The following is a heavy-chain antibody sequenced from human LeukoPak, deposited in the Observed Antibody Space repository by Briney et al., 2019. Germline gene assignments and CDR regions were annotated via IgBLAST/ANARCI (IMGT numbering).Heavy chain of an antibody. V-gene: IGHV3-7*03. J-gene: IGHJ4*02. CDR1: GFTFSSYW. Sequence: GGSLRLSCAASGFTFSSYWMVWFRQAPGKGLEWVANINQDGSEKNYVDSVKGRFTISRDNAENLLYLQMNSLRAEDTAVYYCAKSGLNRFDYWGQGTLVTVSS. CDR3: AKSGLNRFDY. CDR2: INQDGSEK. D-gene: IGHD2-15*01.